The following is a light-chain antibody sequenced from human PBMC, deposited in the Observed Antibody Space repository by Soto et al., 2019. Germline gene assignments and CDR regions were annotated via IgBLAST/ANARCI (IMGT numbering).Light chain of an antibody. CDR2: AAS. CDR1: QSISNY. V-gene: IGKV1-5*01. CDR3: QQYNSSSLT. J-gene: IGKJ1*01. Sequence: DIQMTQSPSSLSASVGDRVTITCRASQSISNYLNWYQQKPGQAPKLLIYAASTIASGIPYRFSGSGSGTEFTLTITRLQPDDFAAYYCQQYNSSSLTFGQGTKVDIK.